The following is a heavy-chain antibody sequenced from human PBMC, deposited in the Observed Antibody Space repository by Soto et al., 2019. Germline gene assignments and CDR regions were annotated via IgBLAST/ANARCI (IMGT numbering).Heavy chain of an antibody. CDR3: ARGGNYDILTGFPYYFDY. J-gene: IGHJ4*02. CDR1: GGSISSISYY. V-gene: IGHV4-39*07. CDR2: IYYSGST. Sequence: SETLSLTCTVSGGSISSISYYWGWIRQPPGKGLEWIGSIYYSGSTYYNPSLKSRVTISVDTSKNQFSLKLSSVTAADTAVYYCARGGNYDILTGFPYYFDYWGQGTLVTVSS. D-gene: IGHD3-9*01.